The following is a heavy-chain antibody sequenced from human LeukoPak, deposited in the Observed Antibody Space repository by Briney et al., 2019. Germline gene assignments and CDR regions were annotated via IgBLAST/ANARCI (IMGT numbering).Heavy chain of an antibody. Sequence: SETLSLTCTVSGGSISSYYWRWIRQPPGKGLEWVGCIYYSGSTNYNPSLKSRGTISANDSKNQMLLMLSYLTAADTAVYYCARVHFLNHYYYYMNVWGKGTTVTVSS. V-gene: IGHV4-59*01. CDR3: ARVHFLNHYYYYMNV. D-gene: IGHD2/OR15-2a*01. CDR1: GGSISSYY. CDR2: IYYSGST. J-gene: IGHJ6*03.